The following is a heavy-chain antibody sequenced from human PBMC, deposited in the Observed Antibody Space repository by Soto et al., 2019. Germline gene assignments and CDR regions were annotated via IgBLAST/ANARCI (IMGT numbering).Heavy chain of an antibody. CDR1: GFTFRSYG. J-gene: IGHJ3*02. D-gene: IGHD5-12*01. CDR2: IWYDGSDK. CDR3: ARVRGRGYDRAHDAFDI. V-gene: IGHV3-33*01. Sequence: QVQLVESGGGVVQPGRSLRLSCAASGFTFRSYGMHWVRQAPGKGLEWVAVIWYDGSDKYYADSVKGRLTISRDNSKNTMYLQMNSLRVEDTAVYYCARVRGRGYDRAHDAFDIWGQGTMVTVSS.